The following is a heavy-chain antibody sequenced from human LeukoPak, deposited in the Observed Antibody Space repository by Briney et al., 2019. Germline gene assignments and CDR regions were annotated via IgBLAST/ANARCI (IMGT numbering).Heavy chain of an antibody. CDR2: ISWDGGST. J-gene: IGHJ6*02. Sequence: GGSLRLSCAASGFTFDDYAMHWVRQAPGKGLEWVSLISWDGGSTYYADSVKGRFTISTDNSKNSLYLQMNSLRAEDTAVYYCASIPLYCSGGSCYSRGYYYYGMDVWGQGTTVTVSS. D-gene: IGHD2-15*01. CDR3: ASIPLYCSGGSCYSRGYYYYGMDV. V-gene: IGHV3-43D*03. CDR1: GFTFDDYA.